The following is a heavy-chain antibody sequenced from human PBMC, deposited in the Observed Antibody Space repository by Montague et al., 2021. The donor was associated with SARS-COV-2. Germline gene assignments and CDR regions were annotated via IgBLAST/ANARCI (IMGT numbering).Heavy chain of an antibody. Sequence: PALVKPTQTLTLACTFSGFSLSTDGVGVGWIRQPPGKVLEWLALIYWDDDKRYRPALQSRLTITKGTSEHQVVLTMTHMAPVDTATFYCAHSYYSGSGSSGSALFDYWGQGTLVPVSS. CDR1: GFSLSTDGVG. CDR2: IYWDDDK. D-gene: IGHD3-10*01. J-gene: IGHJ4*02. CDR3: AHSYYSGSGSSGSALFDY. V-gene: IGHV2-5*02.